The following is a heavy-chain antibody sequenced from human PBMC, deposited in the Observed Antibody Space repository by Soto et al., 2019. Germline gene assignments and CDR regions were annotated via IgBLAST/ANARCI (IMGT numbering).Heavy chain of an antibody. CDR2: INHSGST. CDR3: ARTYYDFWSGYRPYYYYYGMDV. D-gene: IGHD3-3*01. J-gene: IGHJ6*02. V-gene: IGHV4-34*01. CDR1: GGSFSGYY. Sequence: ETLSLTCAVYGGSFSGYYWSWIRQPPGKGLEWIGEINHSGSTNYNPSLKSRVTISVDTSKNQFSLKLSSVTAADTAVYYCARTYYDFWSGYRPYYYYYGMDVWGQGTTVTVSS.